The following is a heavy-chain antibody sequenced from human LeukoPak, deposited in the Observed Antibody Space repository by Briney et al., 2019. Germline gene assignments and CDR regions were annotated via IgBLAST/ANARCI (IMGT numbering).Heavy chain of an antibody. CDR1: GASMNSASYY. CDR3: ARRVAVTECLDY. D-gene: IGHD2-21*01. Sequence: PSETLSLTCAVSGASMNSASYYWGWIRQPPGKGLEWIGSIYYSGSTYYNPSLKSRVSMSIDTSKNQFSLKVTSVTAADTAVYYCARRVAVTECLDYWGQGTLVTASS. CDR2: IYYSGST. J-gene: IGHJ4*02. V-gene: IGHV4-39*01.